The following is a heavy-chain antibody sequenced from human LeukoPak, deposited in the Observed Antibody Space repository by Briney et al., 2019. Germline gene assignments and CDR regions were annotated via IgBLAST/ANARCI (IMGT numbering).Heavy chain of an antibody. CDR2: ISPNKGGT. Sequence: ASVKVSCKASGYTFTDYYMHWVRQAPGQGLEWMGWISPNKGGTNYAQKLQGRVTMTTDTSTSTAYMELRSLRSDDTAVYYCARESSYSSSWPYFDYWGQGTLVTVSS. CDR1: GYTFTDYY. CDR3: ARESSYSSSWPYFDY. D-gene: IGHD6-13*01. J-gene: IGHJ4*02. V-gene: IGHV1-18*04.